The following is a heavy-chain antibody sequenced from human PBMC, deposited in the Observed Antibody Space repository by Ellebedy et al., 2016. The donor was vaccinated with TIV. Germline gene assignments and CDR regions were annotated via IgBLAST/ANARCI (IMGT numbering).Heavy chain of an antibody. CDR2: VYYSGST. CDR3: ARTDPWQPIDD. D-gene: IGHD2-21*02. V-gene: IGHV4-39*01. J-gene: IGHJ4*02. Sequence: MPGGSLRLSCSVSGGSVSNTRYYWAWIRQPPGKGLEYIGSVYYSGSTYYNPSFKSRVTLYADTSKNQFSLNLRTVTAADTAVYYCARTDPWQPIDDWGQGILVSVSS. CDR1: GGSVSNTRYY.